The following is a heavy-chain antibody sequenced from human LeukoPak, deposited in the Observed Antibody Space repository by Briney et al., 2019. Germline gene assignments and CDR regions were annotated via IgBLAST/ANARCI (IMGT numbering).Heavy chain of an antibody. V-gene: IGHV1-18*01. D-gene: IGHD3-10*01. CDR2: ISTYNGNT. CDR1: GYTFTSYD. J-gene: IGHJ3*02. Sequence: ASVKVSCKASGYTFTSYDINWVRQAPGQGPEWMGWISTYNGNTNYAQKLQDRVTMTTDTSTSTAYMELRSLRSDDTALYYCARGWELSIWGQGTMVTVSS. CDR3: ARGWELSI.